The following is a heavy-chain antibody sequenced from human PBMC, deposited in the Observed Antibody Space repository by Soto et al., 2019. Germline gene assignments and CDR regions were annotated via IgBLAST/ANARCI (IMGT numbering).Heavy chain of an antibody. CDR1: GFTFSSYA. D-gene: IGHD3-9*01. J-gene: IGHJ4*02. V-gene: IGHV3-23*01. Sequence: GGCLGLACAASGFTFSSYALNWVRQAPGKGLQWVSGISGGGGGTHYTDSVKGRFTISRDNSKNTLFLQMNSLRAEDTAVYFCAKGSHYDILTAYHAFDFWGPGTLVTVSS. CDR2: ISGGGGGT. CDR3: AKGSHYDILTAYHAFDF.